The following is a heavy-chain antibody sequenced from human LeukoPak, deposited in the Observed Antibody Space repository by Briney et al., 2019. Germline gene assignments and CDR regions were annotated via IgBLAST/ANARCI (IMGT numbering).Heavy chain of an antibody. V-gene: IGHV4-39*01. CDR3: ARLADCSSTSCHDH. J-gene: IGHJ4*02. CDR1: GGSISSSIYY. D-gene: IGHD2-2*01. Sequence: PSETLSLTCTVSGGSISSSIYYWGWIRQPPGKGLEWIGSIYYSGSTYYNPSLKSRVIISVDTSKNQFSLKLKSVTAADMAVYYCARLADCSSTSCHDHWGQGTLVTVSS. CDR2: IYYSGST.